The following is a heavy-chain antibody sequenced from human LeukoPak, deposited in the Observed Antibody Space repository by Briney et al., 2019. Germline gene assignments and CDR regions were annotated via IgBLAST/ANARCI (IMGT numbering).Heavy chain of an antibody. CDR1: GFTFNTFP. J-gene: IGHJ1*01. CDR3: VKEWARVPIMNS. CDR2: MSASADET. Sequence: GGSLRLSCAASGFTFNTFPMNWVRQAPGKELEWVSSMSASADETHYADSVKGRFTISRDNSKNALFLQLSSLRVEDTAIYYCVKEWARVPIMNSWGPGTLVTVSS. D-gene: IGHD1-26*01. V-gene: IGHV3-23*01.